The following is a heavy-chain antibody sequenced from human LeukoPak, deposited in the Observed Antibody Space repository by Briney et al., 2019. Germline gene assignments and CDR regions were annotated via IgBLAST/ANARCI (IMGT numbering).Heavy chain of an antibody. V-gene: IGHV1-18*01. CDR2: VSPYNGNT. Sequence: ASVRVSCKTSGYTFTDYDITWVRQAPGQGLEWMGRVSPYNGNTYYSQRFQGRVTISKDTSTGTAYMDLRNMRDDDTAMYYCARNGRVRRVVKDLFEYWGQGTLVAVSS. CDR1: GYTFTDYD. J-gene: IGHJ4*02. D-gene: IGHD3-10*01. CDR3: ARNGRVRRVVKDLFEY.